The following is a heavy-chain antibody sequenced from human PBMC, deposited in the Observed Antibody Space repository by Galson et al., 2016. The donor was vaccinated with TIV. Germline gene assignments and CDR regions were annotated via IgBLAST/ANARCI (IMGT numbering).Heavy chain of an antibody. J-gene: IGHJ6*02. CDR2: IYYSGST. D-gene: IGHD4-23*01. CDR1: GASISNGDYC. V-gene: IGHV4-30-4*01. Sequence: LSLTCTVSGASISNGDYCWGWIRQSPGKGLEWIGYIYYSGSTNYSPTLKSRLTLSVDRSKNQFSMVLTSVTAADTAVYYCARVCGKYYYGMDVWGQGTTVIVSS. CDR3: ARVCGKYYYGMDV.